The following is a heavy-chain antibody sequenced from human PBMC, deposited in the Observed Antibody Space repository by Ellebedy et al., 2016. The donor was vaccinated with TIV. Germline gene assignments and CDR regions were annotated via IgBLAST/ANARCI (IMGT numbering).Heavy chain of an antibody. Sequence: GESLKISXAASGFTFSDYYMSWIRQAPGKGLEWVSYISSSSSYTNYADSVKGRFTISRDNAKNSLYLQMNSLRAEDTAVYYCARLVATIGYWGQGTLVTVSS. V-gene: IGHV3-11*06. D-gene: IGHD5-12*01. J-gene: IGHJ4*02. CDR3: ARLVATIGY. CDR2: ISSSSSYT. CDR1: GFTFSDYY.